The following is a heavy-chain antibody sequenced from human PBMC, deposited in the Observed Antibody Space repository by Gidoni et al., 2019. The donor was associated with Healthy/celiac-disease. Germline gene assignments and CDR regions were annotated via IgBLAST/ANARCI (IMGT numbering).Heavy chain of an antibody. D-gene: IGHD6-13*01. CDR3: ARGRGIAAAGTKSDAFDI. CDR2: INHSGST. CDR1: GGSFSGSY. V-gene: IGHV4-34*01. J-gene: IGHJ3*02. Sequence: QVQLQQWGAGLLKPSETLSLTCAVYGGSFSGSYWSWIRQPPGKGLEWIGEINHSGSTNYNPSLKSRVTISVDTSKNQFSLKLSSVTAADTAVYYCARGRGIAAAGTKSDAFDIWGQGTMVTVSS.